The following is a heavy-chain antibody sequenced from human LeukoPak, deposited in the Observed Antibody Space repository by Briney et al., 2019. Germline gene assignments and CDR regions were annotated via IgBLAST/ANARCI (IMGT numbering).Heavy chain of an antibody. D-gene: IGHD3-10*01. V-gene: IGHV3-15*01. J-gene: IGHJ4*02. CDR3: AKGDGSGSYRWAYFDY. CDR1: GFTFSNAL. Sequence: GGSLRLPCAASGFTFSNALMTWVRQAPGKGLEWVGHIKSRTDGGTTDCAAPLKGRFTISRDDSKNTLYLQMNSLRAEDTAVYYCAKGDGSGSYRWAYFDYWGQGTLVTVSS. CDR2: IKSRTDGGTT.